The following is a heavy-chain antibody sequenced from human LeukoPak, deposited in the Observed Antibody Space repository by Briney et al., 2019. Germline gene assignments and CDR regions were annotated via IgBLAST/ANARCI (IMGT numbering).Heavy chain of an antibody. D-gene: IGHD3-10*01. Sequence: SETLSLTCAVYGGSFSGYYWSWIRQPLGKGLEWIGEINHSGSTNYNPSLKSRVTISVDTSKNQFSLKLSSVTAADTAVYYCARASSYYYGSGSPDDYWGQGTLVTVSS. CDR2: INHSGST. J-gene: IGHJ4*02. CDR1: GGSFSGYY. CDR3: ARASSYYYGSGSPDDY. V-gene: IGHV4-34*01.